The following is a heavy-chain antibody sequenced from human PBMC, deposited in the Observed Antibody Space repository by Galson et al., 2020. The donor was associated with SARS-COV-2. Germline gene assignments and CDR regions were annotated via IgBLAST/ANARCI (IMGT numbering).Heavy chain of an antibody. CDR2: ISYDGSNK. CDR1: GFTFSSYA. V-gene: IGHV3-30*04. D-gene: IGHD5-18*01. CDR3: AREYSYGLFDAFDI. J-gene: IGHJ3*02. Sequence: GESLKISCAASGFTFSSYAMHWVRQAPGKGLEWVAVISYDGSNKYYADSVKGRFTISRDNSKNTLYLQMNSLRAEDTAVYYCAREYSYGLFDAFDIWGQGTMVTVSS.